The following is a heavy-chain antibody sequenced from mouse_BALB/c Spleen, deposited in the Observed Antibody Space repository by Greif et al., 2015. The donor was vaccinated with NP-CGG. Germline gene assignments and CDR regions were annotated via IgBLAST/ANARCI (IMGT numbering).Heavy chain of an antibody. CDR1: GYTFTSYW. CDR2: IDPSDSYT. J-gene: IGHJ4*01. Sequence: QVQLQQSGAELVKPGASVKLSCKASGYTFTSYWMHWVKQRPGQGLEWIGEIDPSDSYTNYNQKFKGKATLTVDKSSSTAYMQLSSLTSEDSAVYYCARKDNRGYAMDYWGQGSSFTVSS. V-gene: IGHV1-69*02. CDR3: ARKDNRGYAMDY. D-gene: IGHD1-3*01.